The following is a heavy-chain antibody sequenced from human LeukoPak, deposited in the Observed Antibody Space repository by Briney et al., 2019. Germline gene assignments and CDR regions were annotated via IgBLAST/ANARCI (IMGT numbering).Heavy chain of an antibody. J-gene: IGHJ4*02. D-gene: IGHD3-22*01. CDR3: ARDPPYDSSGHGMGY. V-gene: IGHV1-46*01. Sequence: ASVKVSCKASGYTFTSYYMHWVRQAPGQGLEWMGIINPSGGSTSYAQKFQGRVTITADESTSTAYMELSSLRSEDTAVYYCARDPPYDSSGHGMGYWGQGTLVTVSS. CDR2: INPSGGST. CDR1: GYTFTSYY.